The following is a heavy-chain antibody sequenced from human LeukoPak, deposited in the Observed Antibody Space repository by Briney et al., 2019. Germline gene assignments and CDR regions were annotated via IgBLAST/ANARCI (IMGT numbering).Heavy chain of an antibody. CDR1: GGSFSGYY. J-gene: IGHJ6*03. Sequence: KPSETLSLTCAVYGGSFSGYYWSWIRQPPGKGLEWIGEINHSGSTNYNPSLKSRVTISVDTSKNRFSLKPSSVTAADTAVYYCARVRGDWSYMDVWGKGTTVTVSS. CDR2: INHSGST. CDR3: ARVRGDWSYMDV. D-gene: IGHD2-21*02. V-gene: IGHV4-34*01.